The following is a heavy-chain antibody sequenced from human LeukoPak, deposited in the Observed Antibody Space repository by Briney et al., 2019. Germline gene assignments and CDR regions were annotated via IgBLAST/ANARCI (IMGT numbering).Heavy chain of an antibody. D-gene: IGHD2-15*01. J-gene: IGHJ4*02. V-gene: IGHV3-23*01. CDR2: IGSSGANT. CDR3: AKQIGYCSDGSCYFTS. Sequence: GGSLRPSCAASGFTFSNSAMSWVRQATGKGLEWVSAIGSSGANTYYADSVKGRFTISRDNSKNTLYLQMNSLRAEDTAVYYCAKQIGYCSDGSCYFTSWGQGTLVTVSS. CDR1: GFTFSNSA.